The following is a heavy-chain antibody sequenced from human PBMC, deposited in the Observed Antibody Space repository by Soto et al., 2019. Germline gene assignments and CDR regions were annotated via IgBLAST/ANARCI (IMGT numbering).Heavy chain of an antibody. V-gene: IGHV4-59*01. CDR1: GSPISSYY. D-gene: IGHD6-19*01. Sequence: SETLSLTCTVSGSPISSYYWSWFRQPPGQGLEWVGYVYYTGTTTYSPSLKSRVTISVDTSKNQFSLKLSFVTAADTAVYYCARVPSSDWSYYLDYWGQGTLVTVSS. CDR2: VYYTGTT. J-gene: IGHJ4*02. CDR3: ARVPSSDWSYYLDY.